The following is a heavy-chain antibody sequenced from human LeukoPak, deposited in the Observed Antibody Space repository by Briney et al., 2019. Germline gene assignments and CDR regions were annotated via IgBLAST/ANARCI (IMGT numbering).Heavy chain of an antibody. V-gene: IGHV1-2*06. D-gene: IGHD1-26*01. CDR3: ARYITVGATYQHFDY. CDR1: GYTFAGYY. CDR2: INPNSGGT. Sequence: ASVKVSCKASGYTFAGYYMHWVRQAPGQGLEWMGQINPNSGGTNYAQKFQGRVTMTRDTSISTAYMELSRLRSGDTAVYYCARYITVGATYQHFDYWGQGTLVTVSS. J-gene: IGHJ4*02.